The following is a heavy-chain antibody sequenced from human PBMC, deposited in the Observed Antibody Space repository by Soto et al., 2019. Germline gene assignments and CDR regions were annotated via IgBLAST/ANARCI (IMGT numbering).Heavy chain of an antibody. Sequence: ASVKVSCKASGYTFTSYAMHWVRQAPGQRLEWMGWINAGNGNTKYSQKFQGRVTITRDTSASTAYMELSSLRSEDTAVYYCARSLTVGGGARHYSYGMDVWGQGTTVTVSS. CDR2: INAGNGNT. V-gene: IGHV1-3*01. CDR3: ARSLTVGGGARHYSYGMDV. D-gene: IGHD3-16*01. J-gene: IGHJ6*02. CDR1: GYTFTSYA.